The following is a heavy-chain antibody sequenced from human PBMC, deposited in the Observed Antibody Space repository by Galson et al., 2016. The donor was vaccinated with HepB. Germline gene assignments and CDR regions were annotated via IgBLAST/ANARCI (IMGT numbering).Heavy chain of an antibody. CDR1: GFTFSSYS. CDR2: ISSSSDII. J-gene: IGHJ1*01. Sequence: SLRLSCAASGFTFSSYSMKWVRQAPGKGLEWISFISSSSDIIHYADSVKGRFTISRDNAKNALYLQMNSLRDEDMAVYYCARNPEVNIILQHWGQGILVTVSS. V-gene: IGHV3-48*02. D-gene: IGHD2/OR15-2a*01. CDR3: ARNPEVNIILQH.